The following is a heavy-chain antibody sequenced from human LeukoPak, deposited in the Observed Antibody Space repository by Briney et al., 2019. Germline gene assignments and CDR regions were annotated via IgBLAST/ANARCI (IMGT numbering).Heavy chain of an antibody. D-gene: IGHD3-10*01. V-gene: IGHV4-59*11. CDR1: GGSISSHY. Sequence: PSGTLSLTCTVSGGSISSHYWSWIRQPPGKGLEWIGYIYYSGSTNYNPSLKSRVTISVDTSKNQFSLKLSSVTAADTAVYYCARDRHYYGSGRTTLGAFDIWGQGTMVTVSS. CDR2: IYYSGST. CDR3: ARDRHYYGSGRTTLGAFDI. J-gene: IGHJ3*02.